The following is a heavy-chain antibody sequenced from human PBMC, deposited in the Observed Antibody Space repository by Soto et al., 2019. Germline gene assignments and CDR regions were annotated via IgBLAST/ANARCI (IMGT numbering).Heavy chain of an antibody. CDR2: IKQDGSEK. CDR1: GFTFSNYW. CDR3: AREPAPIDS. J-gene: IGHJ4*02. V-gene: IGHV3-7*01. Sequence: PGGSLRLSCAASGFTFSNYWMSWVCQAPGKGLEWVANIKQDGSEKYYVDSVKGRFTISRDNAKNSLYLQMNSLRAEDTAVYYCAREPAPIDSWGQGTLVTVSS.